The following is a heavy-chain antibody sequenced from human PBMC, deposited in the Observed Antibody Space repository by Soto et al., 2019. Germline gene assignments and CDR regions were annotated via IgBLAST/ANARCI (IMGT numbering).Heavy chain of an antibody. CDR2: INPKSGYT. V-gene: IGHV1-2*02. CDR3: ARYTGSNSLFDS. D-gene: IGHD1-26*01. CDR1: GYTFTGDY. J-gene: IGHJ4*02. Sequence: ASLKISCKASGYTFTGDYLHWVRQAPGQGLEWMAWINPKSGYTKSAQKFQARVTLTRDTSISTAYMELRSLRSEDTAVYFCARYTGSNSLFDSWGQGXLVTVYS.